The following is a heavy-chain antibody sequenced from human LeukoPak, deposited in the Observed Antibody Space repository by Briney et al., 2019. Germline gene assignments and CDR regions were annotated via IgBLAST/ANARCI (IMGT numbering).Heavy chain of an antibody. CDR1: GYTFTGYY. V-gene: IGHV1-2*02. Sequence: ASVKVSCKASGYTFTGYYVHWVGQAPGRGLEWMGWINPNSGDTNYAQKFQGRVTMTRDTSISTTYMDLTRLRSDDTAVYYCARFYRGRWEIPLDYWGQGTLVTVSS. J-gene: IGHJ4*02. D-gene: IGHD1-26*01. CDR2: INPNSGDT. CDR3: ARFYRGRWEIPLDY.